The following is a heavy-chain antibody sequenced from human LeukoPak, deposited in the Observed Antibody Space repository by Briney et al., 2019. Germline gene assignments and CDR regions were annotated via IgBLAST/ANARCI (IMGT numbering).Heavy chain of an antibody. CDR2: ISSSSSYI. CDR3: AKDGGYRPLGDFDY. V-gene: IGHV3-21*04. D-gene: IGHD5-24*01. Sequence: PGGSLRLSCAASGFTFSSYSMNWVRQAPGKGLEWVSSISSSSSYIYYADSVKGRFTISRDNSRNTLYLQMNSLRAEDTAVYYCAKDGGYRPLGDFDYWGQGTLVTVSS. J-gene: IGHJ4*02. CDR1: GFTFSSYS.